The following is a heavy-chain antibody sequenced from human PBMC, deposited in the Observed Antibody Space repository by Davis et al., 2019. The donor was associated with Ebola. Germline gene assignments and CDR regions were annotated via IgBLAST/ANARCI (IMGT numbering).Heavy chain of an antibody. Sequence: GGSLRLSCAASGFTFGSYSMSWVRQAPGKGLEWVANIKQDRSEKYYVDSVKGRFTISRDNAKNSLYLQMNSLRAEDTAVYYCTGRIAAAGTPYYYYYGMDVWGQGTTVTVSS. CDR2: IKQDRSEK. CDR3: TGRIAAAGTPYYYYYGMDV. CDR1: GFTFGSYS. V-gene: IGHV3-7*01. D-gene: IGHD6-13*01. J-gene: IGHJ6*02.